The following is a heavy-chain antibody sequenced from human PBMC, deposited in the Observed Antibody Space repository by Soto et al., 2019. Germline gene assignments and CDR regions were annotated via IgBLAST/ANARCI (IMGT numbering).Heavy chain of an antibody. CDR2: IWYDGSNK. CDR1: GFTFSTYG. D-gene: IGHD2-21*02. J-gene: IGHJ2*01. CDR3: ARGWYCGGDCYEWYFDL. Sequence: QVQLVESGGGVVQPGRSLRLSAASGFTFSTYGMHWVRQAPGKGLEWVAVIWYDGSNKYYADSVKGRFTISRDNSKNTLSLQMDSLGAEDTAVYYCARGWYCGGDCYEWYFDLWGRGTMVTVSS. V-gene: IGHV3-33*01.